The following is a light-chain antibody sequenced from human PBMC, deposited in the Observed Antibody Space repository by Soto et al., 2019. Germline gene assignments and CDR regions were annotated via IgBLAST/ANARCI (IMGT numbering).Light chain of an antibody. CDR1: QSIDRW. Sequence: DIQMTQSPSTLPASVGDRVTITCRASQSIDRWLAWYQQRPGKAPKILIYHASSLETGVPSRLSGSGSGTEFTLTISTLQPDDFATYYCQKYNTYTWTCGQGTKVDIK. V-gene: IGKV1-5*01. J-gene: IGKJ1*01. CDR3: QKYNTYTWT. CDR2: HAS.